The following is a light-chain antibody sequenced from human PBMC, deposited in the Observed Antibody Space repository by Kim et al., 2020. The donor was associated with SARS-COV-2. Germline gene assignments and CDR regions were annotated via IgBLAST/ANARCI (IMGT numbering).Light chain of an antibody. J-gene: IGLJ2*01. Sequence: APGDRGRITGGGNYIGMKIVHGYTQKPGQAPVLVIYYDSDRPSGIPERFSGSNSGNTAPLTISRVEAGDEADYYCQVWDSSSDHVVFGGGTQLTVL. V-gene: IGLV3-21*04. CDR3: QVWDSSSDHVV. CDR2: YDS. CDR1: YIGMKI.